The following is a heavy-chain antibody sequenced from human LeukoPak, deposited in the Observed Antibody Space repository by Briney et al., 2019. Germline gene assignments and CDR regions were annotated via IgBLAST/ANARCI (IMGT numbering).Heavy chain of an antibody. CDR2: IFASGTT. CDR3: AREGSAFDI. Sequence: SETLSLTCTVSGGSISTYSWNWIRQPAGKGLEWIGRIFASGTTKYNPSLKSRVTMSVETSKNQFSLKLSSVTAADTAVYYCAREGSAFDIWGQGTMVTVSS. V-gene: IGHV4-4*07. CDR1: GGSISTYS. J-gene: IGHJ3*02.